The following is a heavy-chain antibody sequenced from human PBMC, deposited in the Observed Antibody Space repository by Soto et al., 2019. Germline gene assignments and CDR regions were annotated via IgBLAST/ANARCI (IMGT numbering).Heavy chain of an antibody. CDR3: ATGDSAHYFGMDL. V-gene: IGHV1-8*01. Sequence: QVQLVQSGAEVKRPGSSVKVSCKASGYTFNNYDIDWVRQATGQGLEWMGRVHRKIGVGQYARKFQGRVNMTTNTSVSTAYLELTSLTYDDTALYFCATGDSAHYFGMDLWGQGTPVTVSS. CDR1: GYTFNNYD. J-gene: IGHJ6*02. D-gene: IGHD5-12*01. CDR2: VHRKIGVG.